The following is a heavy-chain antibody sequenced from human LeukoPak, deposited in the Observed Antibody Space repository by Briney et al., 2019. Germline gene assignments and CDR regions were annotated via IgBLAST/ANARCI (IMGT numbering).Heavy chain of an antibody. D-gene: IGHD4-17*01. V-gene: IGHV4-4*07. CDR3: ADDYGD. CDR1: GGSVRSYY. CDR2: IYPSGTT. J-gene: IGHJ4*02. Sequence: SETLSLTCSVSGGSVRSYYWSWIRQPAGKGLEWIGRIYPSGTTHYNPSLKSRVSMSVDTSKNHFSLKLTSVTAADTAVYYCADDYGDWGQGTLVTVSS.